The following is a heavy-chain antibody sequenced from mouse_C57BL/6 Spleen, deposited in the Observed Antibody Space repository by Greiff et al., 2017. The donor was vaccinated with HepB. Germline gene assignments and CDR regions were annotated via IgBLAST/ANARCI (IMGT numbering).Heavy chain of an antibody. CDR1: GYTFTDYN. Sequence: EVQLQQSGPELVKPGASVKMSCKASGYTFTDYNMHWVKQSHGKSLEWIGYINPNNGGTSYNQKFKGKATLTVNKSSSTAYMELRSLTSEESAVYYCARRRNWDGSDWYFDVWGTGTTVTVSS. V-gene: IGHV1-22*01. J-gene: IGHJ1*03. CDR3: ARRRNWDGSDWYFDV. D-gene: IGHD4-1*01. CDR2: INPNNGGT.